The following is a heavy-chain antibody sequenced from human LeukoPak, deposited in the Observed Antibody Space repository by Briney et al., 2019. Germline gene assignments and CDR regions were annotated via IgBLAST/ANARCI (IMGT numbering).Heavy chain of an antibody. D-gene: IGHD5-24*01. CDR3: GNRAYYYYGMDV. V-gene: IGHV3-30*18. CDR1: GFTFSSYG. J-gene: IGHJ6*02. Sequence: PGRSLRLSCAASGFTFSSYGMHWVRQAPGKGLEWVAVISYDGSNKYYADSVKGRFTISRDNSKNTLYLQMNSLRAEDTAVYYCGNRAYYYYGMDVWGQGTTVTVSS. CDR2: ISYDGSNK.